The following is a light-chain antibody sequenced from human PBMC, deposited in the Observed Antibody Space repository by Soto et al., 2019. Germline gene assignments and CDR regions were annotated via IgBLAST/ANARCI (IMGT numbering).Light chain of an antibody. Sequence: DIVMTQSPATLSVSPGERATLSCRASQSVTRNLAWYQQKPGQAPRLLIYGASTRATGVPARFSGSGSGTEFPLTNTSLQSEDLAVYFCQQYQSWPRKVTFGRGTRVEIK. CDR1: QSVTRN. V-gene: IGKV3-15*01. CDR3: QQYQSWPRKVT. J-gene: IGKJ4*02. CDR2: GAS.